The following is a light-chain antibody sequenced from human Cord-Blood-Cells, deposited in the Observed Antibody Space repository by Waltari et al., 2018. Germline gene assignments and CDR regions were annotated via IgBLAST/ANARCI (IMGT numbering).Light chain of an antibody. J-gene: IGLJ3*02. CDR2: EVS. CDR3: SSYTSSSTRV. CDR1: SSDVGSYNR. Sequence: QSALTQPPSVSGSPGQSVTLSCTGTSSDVGSYNRVSWYQPPPGTAPKLTLYEVSNRPAGVPDRFSGSNAGNTASLTISGLQAEDEADYYCSSYTSSSTRVFGGGTKLTVL. V-gene: IGLV2-18*02.